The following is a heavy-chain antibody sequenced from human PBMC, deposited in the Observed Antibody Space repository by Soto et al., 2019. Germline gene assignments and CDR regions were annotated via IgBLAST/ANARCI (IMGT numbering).Heavy chain of an antibody. CDR3: AKDAPRAAAGTLTGVYYGMDV. CDR2: INHSGST. J-gene: IGHJ6*02. Sequence: SETLSLTCTVSGGSISGYYWSWIRQPPGKGLEWIGEINHSGSTNYNPSPKSRVTISVDTSKNQFSLKLSSVTAADTAVYYCAKDAPRAAAGTLTGVYYGMDVWGQGTTVTVSS. D-gene: IGHD6-13*01. CDR1: GGSISGYY. V-gene: IGHV4-34*01.